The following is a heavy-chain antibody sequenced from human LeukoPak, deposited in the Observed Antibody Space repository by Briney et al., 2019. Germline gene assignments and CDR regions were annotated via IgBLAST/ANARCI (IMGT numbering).Heavy chain of an antibody. CDR3: ASAPGNLGEEGGYMYV. CDR2: IYYSGSI. V-gene: IGHV4-28*05. D-gene: IGHD1-14*01. Sequence: SETLSLTCAVSGHSIRSSTWWGWIRQPPGKGLEWIGYIYYSGSIHYTSSLKGRITMSVDTSKNQFSLKLSSVTALDTAVYYCASAPGNLGEEGGYMYVWGKGTTVTVSS. J-gene: IGHJ6*03. CDR1: GHSIRSSTW.